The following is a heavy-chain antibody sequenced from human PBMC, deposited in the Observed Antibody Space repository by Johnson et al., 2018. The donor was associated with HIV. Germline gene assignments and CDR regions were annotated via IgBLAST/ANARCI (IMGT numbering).Heavy chain of an antibody. CDR2: ISYDGSNK. CDR3: ASYCSGGSCYRRSPSDAFDI. CDR1: GFTFSSYA. J-gene: IGHJ3*02. V-gene: IGHV3-30-3*01. Sequence: MQLVESGGGLVQPGGSLRLSCAASGFTFSSYAMHWVRQAPGKGLEWVAIISYDGSNKYYADSVKGRFSISRDNSKNTLHLQMNSLRAEDTAVYYCASYCSGGSCYRRSPSDAFDIWGQGTMVTVSS. D-gene: IGHD2-15*01.